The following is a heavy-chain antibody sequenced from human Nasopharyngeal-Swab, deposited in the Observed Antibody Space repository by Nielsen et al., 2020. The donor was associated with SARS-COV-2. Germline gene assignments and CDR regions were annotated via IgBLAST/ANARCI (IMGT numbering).Heavy chain of an antibody. Sequence: GESLKISCKGSGYSFTNYWIGWVRQKPGKGLEWMGMVYPGNSEVAYSPSFQGQVTISADKSINTAYLQWSSLRASDTAMYFCARRAARDGYNYEVDPWGQGTLVTVSS. V-gene: IGHV5-51*01. J-gene: IGHJ5*02. CDR1: GYSFTNYW. D-gene: IGHD5-24*01. CDR2: VYPGNSEV. CDR3: ARRAARDGYNYEVDP.